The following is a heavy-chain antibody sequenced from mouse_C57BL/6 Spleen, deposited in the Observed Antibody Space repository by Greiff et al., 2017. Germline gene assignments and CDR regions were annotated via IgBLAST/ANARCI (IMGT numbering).Heavy chain of an antibody. D-gene: IGHD1-1*01. J-gene: IGHJ2*01. Sequence: QVQLQQSGAELVKPGASVKISCKASGYAFSSYWMNWVKQRPGKGLEWIGQIYPGDGDTNYNGKFKGKATLTADKSSSTAYMQLSSLTSEDSAVYFGERNEVGTADFDYWGQGTTLTVSS. CDR1: GYAFSSYW. CDR2: IYPGDGDT. V-gene: IGHV1-80*01. CDR3: ERNEVGTADFDY.